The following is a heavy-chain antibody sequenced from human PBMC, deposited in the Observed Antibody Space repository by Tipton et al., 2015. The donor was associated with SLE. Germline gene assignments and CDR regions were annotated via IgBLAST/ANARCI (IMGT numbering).Heavy chain of an antibody. CDR2: ISKGGTT. J-gene: IGHJ4*02. CDR1: GFSISSYA. CDR3: ARRDTTNCYDY. V-gene: IGHV3-64*01. Sequence: SLRLSCAASGFSISSYAMHWVRQAPGRGLEYVSAISKGGTTYYSNSVKGRFTISRDNSKNTVSLQMGSLRTEDMAVYYCARRDTTNCYDYWGQGTPVTVSS. D-gene: IGHD1-26*01.